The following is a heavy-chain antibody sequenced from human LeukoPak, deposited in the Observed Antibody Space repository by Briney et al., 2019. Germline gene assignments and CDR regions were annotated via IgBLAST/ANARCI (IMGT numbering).Heavy chain of an antibody. V-gene: IGHV3-21*01. Sequence: GGSLRLSCAASGFTISTYSMNWVRQAPGKGLEWVSSISSSSSYIYYADSVKGRFTISRDNAKNSLYLQMNSLRAEDTAVYYCARDRGYSYGYDYWGQGTLVTVSS. CDR3: ARDRGYSYGYDY. CDR1: GFTISTYS. CDR2: ISSSSSYI. D-gene: IGHD5-18*01. J-gene: IGHJ4*02.